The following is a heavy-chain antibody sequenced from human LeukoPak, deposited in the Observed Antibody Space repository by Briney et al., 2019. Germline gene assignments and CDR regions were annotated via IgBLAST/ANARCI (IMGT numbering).Heavy chain of an antibody. J-gene: IGHJ3*02. V-gene: IGHV3-74*01. CDR2: INGDGSTT. CDR3: AVTWGRSGGAFDI. Sequence: PGGSLRLSCAASGFTFSSYWMHWVRQAPGKGLVWVSRINGDGSTTAYADSVKGRFTISRDNAKNTLYLQMNRLRAEDTAVYYCAVTWGRSGGAFDIWGQGTMVTVSS. D-gene: IGHD2-15*01. CDR1: GFTFSSYW.